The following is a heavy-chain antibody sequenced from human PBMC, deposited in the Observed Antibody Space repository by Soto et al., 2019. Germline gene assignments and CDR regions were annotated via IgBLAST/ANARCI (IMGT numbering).Heavy chain of an antibody. V-gene: IGHV3-7*03. D-gene: IGHD2-21*02. CDR3: ARWESGDWYLGI. CDR1: GFALSGYW. Sequence: EVQLVESGGGLVQPGGSLRLSCAASGFALSGYWMTWVRQAPGKGLEWVVSINPDGTLKYYVDSVKGRFTISRDNADNSLFLQMISLRVEDTAVYYCARWESGDWYLGIWGQGTLVTVSS. J-gene: IGHJ4*02. CDR2: INPDGTLK.